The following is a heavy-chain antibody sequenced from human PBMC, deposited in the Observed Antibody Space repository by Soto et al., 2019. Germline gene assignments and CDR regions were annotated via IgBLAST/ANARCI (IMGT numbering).Heavy chain of an antibody. Sequence: QLQLQELGPGLVKPSETLSLTCTVSGGSISSSSYYWGWIRQPPGKGLEWIGSIYYSGSTYYNPSLKSRVTISVDTSKNQFSLKLSSVTAADTAVYYCASEDTAMLRIWDYWGQGTLVTVSS. CDR3: ASEDTAMLRIWDY. CDR2: IYYSGST. V-gene: IGHV4-39*01. J-gene: IGHJ4*02. D-gene: IGHD5-18*01. CDR1: GGSISSSSYY.